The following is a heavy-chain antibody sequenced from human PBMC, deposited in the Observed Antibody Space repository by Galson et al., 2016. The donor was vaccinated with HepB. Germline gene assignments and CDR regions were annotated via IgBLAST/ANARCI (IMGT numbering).Heavy chain of an antibody. J-gene: IGHJ6*04. D-gene: IGHD1-26*01. CDR3: VQGSTAPAV. CDR2: ISGSGGTT. Sequence: SLRLSCAASGFAFSTYAMRWVRQAPGKGLEWVSSISGSGGTTYFADSVKGRFTISRDNSKNTLSLQMNSLRVDDTAVYYCVQGSTAPAVWGKGTTVTVSS. CDR1: GFAFSTYA. V-gene: IGHV3-23*01.